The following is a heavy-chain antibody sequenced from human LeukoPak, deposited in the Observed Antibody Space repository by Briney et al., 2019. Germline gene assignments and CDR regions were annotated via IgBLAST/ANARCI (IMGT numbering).Heavy chain of an antibody. J-gene: IGHJ6*02. Sequence: SQTLSLTCTVSGGSISSGNYYWSWIRQHPGKGLEWIGYIYYSGNTYYNPSLKSRVAISVDTSKNQFSLKLSSVTAADTAVYYCARDGGSGNGMDVWGQGTTVTVSS. CDR2: IYYSGNT. CDR3: ARDGGSGNGMDV. CDR1: GGSISSGNYY. D-gene: IGHD3-10*01. V-gene: IGHV4-31*03.